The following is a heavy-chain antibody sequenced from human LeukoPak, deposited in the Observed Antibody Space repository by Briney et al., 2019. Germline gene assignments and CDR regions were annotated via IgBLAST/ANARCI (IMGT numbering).Heavy chain of an antibody. D-gene: IGHD6-19*01. J-gene: IGHJ6*02. CDR1: GFTFSSYS. V-gene: IGHV3-21*01. CDR3: ARGTPSSSGWLYYGMDV. Sequence: GGALRLSCAASGFTFSSYSMNWVRQAPGKGLEWVSSISSSSSYIYYADSVKGRFTISRDNAKNSLYLQMNSLRAEDTAVYYCARGTPSSSGWLYYGMDVWGQGTTVTVSS. CDR2: ISSSSSYI.